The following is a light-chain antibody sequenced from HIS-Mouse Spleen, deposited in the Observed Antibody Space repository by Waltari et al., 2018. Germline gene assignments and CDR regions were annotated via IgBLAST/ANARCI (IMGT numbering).Light chain of an antibody. Sequence: SYVLTQPPSVSVAPGQTARITCGGNNIGSKSVHWYQQKPGQAPVLVVYDDSDRPSGIPARFSGSNSGTTATLTISRVEAGDEADYYCQVWDSSSDHRVFGGGTKLTVL. CDR3: QVWDSSSDHRV. CDR2: DDS. J-gene: IGLJ3*02. V-gene: IGLV3-21*02. CDR1: NIGSKS.